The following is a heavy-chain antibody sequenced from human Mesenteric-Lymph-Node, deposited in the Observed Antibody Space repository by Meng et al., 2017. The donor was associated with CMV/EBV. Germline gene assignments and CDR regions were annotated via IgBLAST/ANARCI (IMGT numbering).Heavy chain of an antibody. CDR1: GYTFTSYD. CDR3: ARRITIFVVVTEGYFDY. J-gene: IGHJ4*02. V-gene: IGHV1-46*01. Sequence: ASVKVSCKASGYTFTSYDMHWVRQAPGQGLEWMGIINPSGGITSYAQKFQGRVTMTRDTSTSTVYMELSSLRSEDTAVYYCARRITIFVVVTEGYFDYWGQGTLVTVSS. CDR2: INPSGGIT. D-gene: IGHD3-3*01.